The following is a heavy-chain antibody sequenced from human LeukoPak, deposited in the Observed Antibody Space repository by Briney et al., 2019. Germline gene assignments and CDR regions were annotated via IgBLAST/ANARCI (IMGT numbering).Heavy chain of an antibody. J-gene: IGHJ6*03. D-gene: IGHD5-18*01. Sequence: ASVKVSCKASGYTFTGYYIHWVRQAPGQGLEWMGWINPNSGGTNYAQKFQGRVTMTRDTSISTAYMELSRLRSDDTAVYYCARGGRGYSYGRGFYYYMDVWGKGTTVTVSS. V-gene: IGHV1-2*02. CDR2: INPNSGGT. CDR3: ARGGRGYSYGRGFYYYMDV. CDR1: GYTFTGYY.